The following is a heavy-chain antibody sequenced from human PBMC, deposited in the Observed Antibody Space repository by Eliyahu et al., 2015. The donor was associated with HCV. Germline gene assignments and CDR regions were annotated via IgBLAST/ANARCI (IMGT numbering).Heavy chain of an antibody. CDR1: XFXFNSYT. CDR3: ARAEWDLQIYYYYAMDV. Sequence: EVQLVESGGGLVQTGGSLRLSCAASXFXFNSYTMNWVRQAPGKGLEWVSSISSSSSAIHYADSLKGRFTISRDNAKNSLYLQMNSLRDEDTAVYYCARAEWDLQIYYYYAMDVWGQGTTVTVSS. J-gene: IGHJ6*02. V-gene: IGHV3-48*02. CDR2: ISSSSSAI. D-gene: IGHD1-26*01.